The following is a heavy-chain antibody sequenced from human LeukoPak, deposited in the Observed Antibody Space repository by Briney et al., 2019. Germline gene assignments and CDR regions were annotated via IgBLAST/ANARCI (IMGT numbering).Heavy chain of an antibody. CDR2: IYPGDSDT. CDR3: ARAGYSSGWYDVDY. CDR1: GYSFTSYW. D-gene: IGHD6-19*01. V-gene: IGHV5-51*01. J-gene: IGHJ4*02. Sequence: GESLKISCKGSGYSFTSYWIGWVRQMPGNGLEWMGIIYPGDSDTRYSPSSQGQVTISADKSISTAYLQWSGLKASDTAMYYCARAGYSSGWYDVDYWGQGTLVTVSS.